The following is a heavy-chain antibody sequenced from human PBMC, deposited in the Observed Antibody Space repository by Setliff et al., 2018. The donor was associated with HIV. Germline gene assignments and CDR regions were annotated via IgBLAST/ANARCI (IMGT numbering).Heavy chain of an antibody. J-gene: IGHJ4*02. V-gene: IGHV5-51*01. D-gene: IGHD3-3*02. CDR3: ARLGGSFGIPHFDF. CDR2: VSPGDSGT. Sequence: GESLKISCKGFGYSFTNFLIGWVRQMPGKGLEWMGIVSPGDSGTSYSPSFQGQVTMSADKSFSTAFLQWSDVKASDSGIYFCARLGGSFGIPHFDFWGQGTPVTVSS. CDR1: GYSFTNFL.